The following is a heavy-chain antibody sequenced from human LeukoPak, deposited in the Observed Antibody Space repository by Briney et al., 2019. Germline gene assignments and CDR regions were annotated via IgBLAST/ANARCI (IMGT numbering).Heavy chain of an antibody. D-gene: IGHD3-22*01. CDR2: IRYDGSNK. J-gene: IGHJ4*02. V-gene: IGHV3-30*02. Sequence: GGSLRLSCAASGFTFSDYYMSWIRQAPGKGLEWVAFIRYDGSNKYYADSVKGRFTISRDNSKNTLYLQMNSLRAEDTAVYYCAKEESYYDSSGYYYFDYWGQGTLVTVSS. CDR1: GFTFSDYY. CDR3: AKEESYYDSSGYYYFDY.